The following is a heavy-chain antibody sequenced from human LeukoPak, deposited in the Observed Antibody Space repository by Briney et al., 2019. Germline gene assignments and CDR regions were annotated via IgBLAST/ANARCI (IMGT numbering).Heavy chain of an antibody. Sequence: ASVKVSCKASAGTFSSYAISWVRQAPGQGLDWMGRIIPILGIANYAQKFQGRVTITADKSTSTAYMELSSLRSEDTAVYYCAREDGEMATSYFDYWGQGTLVTVSS. V-gene: IGHV1-69*04. CDR3: AREDGEMATSYFDY. CDR1: AGTFSSYA. CDR2: IIPILGIA. D-gene: IGHD5-24*01. J-gene: IGHJ4*02.